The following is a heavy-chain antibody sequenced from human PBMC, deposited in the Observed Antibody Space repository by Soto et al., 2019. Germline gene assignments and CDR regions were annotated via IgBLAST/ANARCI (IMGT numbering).Heavy chain of an antibody. D-gene: IGHD6-25*01. CDR1: GGTFNNFA. CDR3: ATATISPVSATLYHYRMDV. CDR2: IMPVFHTT. J-gene: IGHJ6*02. V-gene: IGHV1-69*01. Sequence: QVQLVQSGAEVKKPGSSVKVSCQASGGTFNNFAFTWVRQAPGQGLEWLGGIMPVFHTTNIAQTFQDRITVTADDSTTTVYMEMTSLRYDDTAVYYCATATISPVSATLYHYRMDVWGQGTTVTVSS.